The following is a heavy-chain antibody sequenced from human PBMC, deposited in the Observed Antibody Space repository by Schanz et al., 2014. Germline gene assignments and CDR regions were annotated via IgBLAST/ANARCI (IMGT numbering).Heavy chain of an antibody. CDR1: GYTFTAYG. CDR3: TSEAHNHDGWRSYSNV. V-gene: IGHV1-18*01. D-gene: IGHD3-10*01. CDR2: ISPYTGNT. Sequence: VQSVHSGTEVQKLGASVKVSCQTSGYTFTAYGINWVRQAPGQGLEWVGWISPYTGNTHYFDKMEGRVTMTADTSRSTVYMELSSLRSEDTAVYFCTSEAHNHDGWRSYSNVWGQGTLVTVSS. J-gene: IGHJ4*02.